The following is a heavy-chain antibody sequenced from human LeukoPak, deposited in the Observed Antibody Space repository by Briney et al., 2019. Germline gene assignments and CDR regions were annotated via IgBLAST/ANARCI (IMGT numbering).Heavy chain of an antibody. J-gene: IGHJ6*02. CDR2: INHSGST. CDR1: GGSFSGYY. V-gene: IGHV4-34*01. CDR3: ARMIVATIRIGVYFYHGMDV. D-gene: IGHD5-12*01. Sequence: SETLSLTCAVSGGSFSGYYWSWIRQPPGKGLEWIGEINHSGSTNYNPSLKSRVTISVDTSKNQFSLKLSSVTAADTAVYYCARMIVATIRIGVYFYHGMDVWGQGTTVTVSS.